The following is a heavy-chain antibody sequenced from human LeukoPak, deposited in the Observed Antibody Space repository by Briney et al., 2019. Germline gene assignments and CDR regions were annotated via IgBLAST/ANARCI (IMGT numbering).Heavy chain of an antibody. D-gene: IGHD3-10*02. J-gene: IGHJ6*04. CDR3: AELGITMIGGV. Sequence: PGGSLRLSCVVSGFTFRSFAMHWVRQAPGKGLQWVAIISYDGSNKYFADSVKGRFTISRDNSKNTLYLQMNSLRAEDTAVYYCAELGITMIGGVWGKGTTVTISS. V-gene: IGHV3-30*04. CDR1: GFTFRSFA. CDR2: ISYDGSNK.